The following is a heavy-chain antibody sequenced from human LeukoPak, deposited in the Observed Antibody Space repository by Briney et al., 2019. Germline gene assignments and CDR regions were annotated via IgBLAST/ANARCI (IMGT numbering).Heavy chain of an antibody. CDR3: ARAYRARYPQYYFDY. V-gene: IGHV1-69*13. D-gene: IGHD4-11*01. CDR2: IIPIFGTA. CDR1: GYTFTSYG. J-gene: IGHJ4*02. Sequence: GASVKVSCKASGYTFTSYGISWVRQAPGQGLEWMGGIIPIFGTANYAQKFQGRVTITADESTSTAYMELSSLRSEDTAVYYCARAYRARYPQYYFDYWGQGTLVTVSS.